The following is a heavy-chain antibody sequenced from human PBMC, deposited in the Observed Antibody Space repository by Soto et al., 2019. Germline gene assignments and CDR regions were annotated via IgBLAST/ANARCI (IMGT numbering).Heavy chain of an antibody. CDR2: ISYDGSNK. Sequence: QVQLVESGGGVVQPGRSLRLSCAASGFTFSSYAMHWVRQAPGKGLEWVAVISYDGSNKYYADSVKGRFTISRDNSKNTLYLKMNSLRAEDRDGYYCARNHEYSYGHWGQGTLVTVS. CDR1: GFTFSSYA. J-gene: IGHJ4*02. V-gene: IGHV3-30-3*01. D-gene: IGHD5-18*01. CDR3: ARNHEYSYGH.